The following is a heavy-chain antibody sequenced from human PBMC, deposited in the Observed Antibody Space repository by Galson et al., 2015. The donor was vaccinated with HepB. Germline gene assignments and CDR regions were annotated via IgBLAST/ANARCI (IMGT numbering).Heavy chain of an antibody. D-gene: IGHD2-2*01. Sequence: SVKVSCKASGGTFSSYAISWVRQAPGQGLEWMGGIIPIFGTANYAQKFQGRVTITADESTSTAYMELSSLRSEDTAVYYCASFIVVVPAGDYYYGMDVWGQGTTVTVSS. J-gene: IGHJ6*02. CDR1: GGTFSSYA. CDR3: ASFIVVVPAGDYYYGMDV. CDR2: IIPIFGTA. V-gene: IGHV1-69*13.